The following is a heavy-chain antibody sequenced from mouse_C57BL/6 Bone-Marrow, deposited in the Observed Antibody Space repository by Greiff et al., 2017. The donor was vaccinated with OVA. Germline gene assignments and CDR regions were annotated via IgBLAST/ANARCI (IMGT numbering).Heavy chain of an antibody. CDR1: GFTFTDYY. CDR3: ARWGSNYVYFDV. J-gene: IGHJ1*03. D-gene: IGHD2-5*01. V-gene: IGHV7-3*01. CDR2: IRNKANGYTT. Sequence: EVKLVESGGGLVQPGGSLSLSCAASGFTFTDYYMSWVRQPPGKALEWLGFIRNKANGYTTEYSASVKGRFTISRDNSQSILYLQMNALRAEDSATYYCARWGSNYVYFDVWGTGTTVTVSS.